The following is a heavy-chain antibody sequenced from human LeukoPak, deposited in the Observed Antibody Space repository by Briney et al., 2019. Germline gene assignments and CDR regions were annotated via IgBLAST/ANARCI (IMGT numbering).Heavy chain of an antibody. J-gene: IGHJ4*02. D-gene: IGHD3-16*01. V-gene: IGHV4-38-2*02. Sequence: PSETLSLTCTVSGYSISSGFYWGWIRQPPGKGLEWIGRIYTSGSTNYNPSLKSRVTMSVDTSKSQCTLKLSSVTAADTAVYYCARVGDYALKDWGQGTLVTVSS. CDR3: ARVGDYALKD. CDR1: GYSISSGFY. CDR2: IYTSGST.